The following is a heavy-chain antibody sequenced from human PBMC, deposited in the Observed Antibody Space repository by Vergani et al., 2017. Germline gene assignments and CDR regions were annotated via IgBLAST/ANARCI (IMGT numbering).Heavy chain of an antibody. Sequence: EVQLVESGGGLVKPGGSLRLSCAASGFTFSSYSMNWVRQAPGKGLEWVSSISSSSSYIYYADSVKGRFTISRDNAKNSLYLQMNSLRAEDTAVYYCAGPPGGLGYDFWSGYYANDAFDIWGQGTMVTVSS. J-gene: IGHJ3*02. CDR3: AGPPGGLGYDFWSGYYANDAFDI. CDR2: ISSSSSYI. D-gene: IGHD3-3*01. V-gene: IGHV3-21*01. CDR1: GFTFSSYS.